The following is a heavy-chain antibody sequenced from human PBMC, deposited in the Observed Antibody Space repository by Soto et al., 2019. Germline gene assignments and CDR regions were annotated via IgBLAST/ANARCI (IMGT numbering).Heavy chain of an antibody. CDR1: GYTFTGYY. D-gene: IGHD6-13*01. J-gene: IGHJ5*02. V-gene: IGHV1-2*02. CDR3: ARDLYPITNQQLVRDWFDP. Sequence: ASVKVSCKASGYTFTGYYMHWVRQAPGQGLAWMGWINPNSGGTNYAQKFQGRVTMTRDTSISTAYMELSRLRSDDTAVYYCARDLYPITNQQLVRDWFDPWGQGTLVTVSS. CDR2: INPNSGGT.